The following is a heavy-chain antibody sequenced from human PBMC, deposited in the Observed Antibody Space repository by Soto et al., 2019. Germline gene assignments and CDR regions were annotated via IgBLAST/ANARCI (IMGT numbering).Heavy chain of an antibody. CDR3: TTGSQYQLLNDY. Sequence: GGSLRLSYAASWFTLGNHRIHWVRQTPGKGLEWVGRIKSKADGETTDYTAPVRGRFTVSRDDSKNTLYLQMGSLEIEDTAVYYCTTGSQYQLLNDYWGQGTLVTVSS. CDR1: WFTLGNHR. J-gene: IGHJ4*02. D-gene: IGHD2-2*01. CDR2: IKSKADGETT. V-gene: IGHV3-15*07.